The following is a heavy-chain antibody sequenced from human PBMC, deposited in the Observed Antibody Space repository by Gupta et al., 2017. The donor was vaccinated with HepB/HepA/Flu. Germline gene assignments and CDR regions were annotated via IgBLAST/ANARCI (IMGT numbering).Heavy chain of an antibody. V-gene: IGHV3-30-3*01. Sequence: QVQLVESGGGVVQPGRSLRLSCAASGFTFSSYAMHWVRQAPGKGLEWVAVISYDGSNKYYADSVKGRFTISRDNSKNTLYLQMNSLRAEDTAVYYCARVDWGSSSYFDYWGQGTLVTVSS. CDR2: ISYDGSNK. J-gene: IGHJ4*02. D-gene: IGHD6-6*01. CDR3: ARVDWGSSSYFDY. CDR1: GFTFSSYA.